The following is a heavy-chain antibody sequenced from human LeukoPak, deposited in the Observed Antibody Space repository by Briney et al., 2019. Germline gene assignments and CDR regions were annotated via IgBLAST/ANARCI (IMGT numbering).Heavy chain of an antibody. J-gene: IGHJ3*02. Sequence: GGSLRLSCAASGFTVSSNYMSWVRQAPGKGLEWVSVIYSGGSTYYADSLKGRFTIPRDNSKNTLYLQMNSLRAEDTAVYYCARETGGTPDTLDIWGQGTVSPSPQ. CDR1: GFTVSSNY. D-gene: IGHD1-1*01. CDR3: ARETGGTPDTLDI. V-gene: IGHV3-53*01. CDR2: IYSGGST.